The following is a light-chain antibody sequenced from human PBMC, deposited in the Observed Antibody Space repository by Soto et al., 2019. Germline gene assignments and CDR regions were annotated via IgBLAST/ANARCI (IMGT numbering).Light chain of an antibody. J-gene: IGKJ1*01. CDR3: QQDGLQGT. V-gene: IGKV1-5*01. CDR1: QTIRNY. CDR2: DAS. Sequence: DIQMAQSPSTLSAFLGDRVTITCRASQTIRNYLAWYQQKPGKAPDLLIYDASSLENEVPSRFSGSGFGTEFTLTISSLQPDDSATYYCQQDGLQGTFGQGTKV.